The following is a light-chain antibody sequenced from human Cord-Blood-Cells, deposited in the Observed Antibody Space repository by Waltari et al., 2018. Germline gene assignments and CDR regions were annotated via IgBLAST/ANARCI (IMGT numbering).Light chain of an antibody. CDR2: LNSDGSH. Sequence: QLVLTQSPSASASLGASVKLTCTLSSGHSSYAIAWHQQQPEKGPRYLMKLNSDGSHSTGDGSPDRFSGSSSGAERYLTISSLQSEDEADYYCQTWGTGVVFGGGTKLTVL. J-gene: IGLJ2*01. CDR1: SGHSSYA. V-gene: IGLV4-69*01. CDR3: QTWGTGVV.